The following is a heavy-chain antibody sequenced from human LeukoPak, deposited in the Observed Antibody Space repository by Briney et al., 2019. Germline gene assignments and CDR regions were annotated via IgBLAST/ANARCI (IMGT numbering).Heavy chain of an antibody. Sequence: SETLSLTCTVSGASISNYYWSWIRQPPGKGLEWIGYIYYSGSTNYNPSLKSRVAISLDTSKTQFSLKLSSVTAADTAVYYCARGHYLSGSYNWFDPWGQGTLVTVSS. V-gene: IGHV4-59*01. CDR1: GASISNYY. J-gene: IGHJ5*02. D-gene: IGHD3-10*01. CDR2: IYYSGST. CDR3: ARGHYLSGSYNWFDP.